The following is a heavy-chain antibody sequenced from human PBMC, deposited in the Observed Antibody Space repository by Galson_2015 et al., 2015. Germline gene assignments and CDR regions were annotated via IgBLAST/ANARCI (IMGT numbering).Heavy chain of an antibody. V-gene: IGHV1-2*02. CDR3: ARDIVVVPAAIRYFDY. CDR2: INPNSGGT. Sequence: SVKVSCKASGYTFTGYYMHWVRQAPGQGLEWMGWINPNSGGTSYAQKFQGRVTMTRDTSTSTVYMELSSLRSEDTAVYYCARDIVVVPAAIRYFDYWGQGTLVTVSS. J-gene: IGHJ4*02. D-gene: IGHD2-2*01. CDR1: GYTFTGYY.